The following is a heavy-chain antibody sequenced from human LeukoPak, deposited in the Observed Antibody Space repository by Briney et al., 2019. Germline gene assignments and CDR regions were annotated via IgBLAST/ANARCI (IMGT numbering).Heavy chain of an antibody. CDR1: GFTVSSNY. CDR2: IYSGGST. V-gene: IGHV3-53*01. D-gene: IGHD2-2*01. J-gene: IGHJ6*02. Sequence: GGSLRLSCAASGFTVSSNYMSWVRQAPGKGLEWVSVIYSGGSTYYADSVKGRFTISRDNSKNTLYLQMNSLRAEDTAVYYCAKDSGRDCSSTSCHGQGYYYYGMDVWGQGTTVTVSS. CDR3: AKDSGRDCSSTSCHGQGYYYYGMDV.